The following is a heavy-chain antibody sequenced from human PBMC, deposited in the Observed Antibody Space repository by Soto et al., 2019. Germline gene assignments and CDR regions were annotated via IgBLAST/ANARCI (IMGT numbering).Heavy chain of an antibody. V-gene: IGHV1-69*02. D-gene: IGHD3-10*01. CDR2: IIPILRMA. CDR1: GGTFTSYT. J-gene: IGHJ4*02. CDR3: ATSYGSGSAHFDY. Sequence: QVQLVQSGAEVKMPGSSVKVSCTASGGTFTSYTFSWMRQVPGQGLEWMGRIIPILRMADFAQKFQGRVTINADESTSTVYMKLSSLRSEDTAVYYCATSYGSGSAHFDYWGQGTLVTVS.